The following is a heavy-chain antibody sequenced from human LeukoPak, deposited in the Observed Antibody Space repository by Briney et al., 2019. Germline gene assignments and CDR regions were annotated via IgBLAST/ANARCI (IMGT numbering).Heavy chain of an antibody. D-gene: IGHD5-12*01. Sequence: GGSLRLSCAASGFTFSSYSMNWVRQAPGKGLEWVSSISSSSSYIYYADSVKGRFTISRDNAKNSLYLQMNSLRAEDTAVYYCAREGGYSGYEGAFDIWGQGTMVTVSS. CDR1: GFTFSSYS. V-gene: IGHV3-21*01. CDR3: AREGGYSGYEGAFDI. CDR2: ISSSSSYI. J-gene: IGHJ3*02.